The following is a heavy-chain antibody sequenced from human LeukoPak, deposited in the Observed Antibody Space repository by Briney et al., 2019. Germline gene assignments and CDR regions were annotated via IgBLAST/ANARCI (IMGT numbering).Heavy chain of an antibody. Sequence: PSETLSLTCTVSGGSISSYYWSWIRQPPGKGLEWIGYISYTGSTNYNPSLKSRVTISADTAKNQVSLKVTSVTAADTAVYYCAREGYCSAGACRPYWGQGTLVTVSS. CDR1: GGSISSYY. D-gene: IGHD2-15*01. V-gene: IGHV4-59*12. CDR3: AREGYCSAGACRPY. J-gene: IGHJ4*02. CDR2: ISYTGST.